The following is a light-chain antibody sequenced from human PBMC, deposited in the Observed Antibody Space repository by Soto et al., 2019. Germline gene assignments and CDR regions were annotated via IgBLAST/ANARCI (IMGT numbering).Light chain of an antibody. CDR2: AAS. V-gene: IGKV1-39*01. Sequence: DIQVTQSPSSLSASVGDRVTITCRASQRISTYLNWYQQKPGKAPKLLIYAASTLQSGVPSRFSSSGSGTDFTLTISSLQPEDFATYYCQQANSFPITFGQGTRLEI. J-gene: IGKJ5*01. CDR3: QQANSFPIT. CDR1: QRISTY.